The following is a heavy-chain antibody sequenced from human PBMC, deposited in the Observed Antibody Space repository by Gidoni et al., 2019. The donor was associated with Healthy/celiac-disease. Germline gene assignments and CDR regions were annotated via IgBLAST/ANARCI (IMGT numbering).Heavy chain of an antibody. J-gene: IGHJ6*03. CDR1: GFPVCRNY. CDR3: ARVIGEDRYYYYYYMDV. Sequence: DGQLVETGGGLIQPVGSLRLSCVAPGFPVCRNYMSWVRQAPGKGLEWVSVIYSGGSTYYAESVKGQFTIYRDKAKNTLYIQMNSLRAEDRAVYYGARVIGEDRYYYYYYMDVWGKGTTVTVSS. V-gene: IGHV3-53*02. CDR2: IYSGGST. D-gene: IGHD3-22*01.